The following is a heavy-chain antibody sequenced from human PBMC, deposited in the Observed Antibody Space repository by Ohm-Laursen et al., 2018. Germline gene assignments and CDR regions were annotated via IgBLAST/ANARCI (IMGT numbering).Heavy chain of an antibody. CDR2: FWADGIKT. CDR3: ARDIPYLYYGMDV. CDR1: GFTFSNYG. Sequence: SLRLSCAASGFTFSNYGMHWVRQAPGKGLEWVAVFWADGIKTYYADSVKGRFTISRDDAKNSLYLQMNSLRAEDTAVYYCARDIPYLYYGMDVWGQGTTVTVSS. D-gene: IGHD2-2*01. V-gene: IGHV3-33*01. J-gene: IGHJ6*02.